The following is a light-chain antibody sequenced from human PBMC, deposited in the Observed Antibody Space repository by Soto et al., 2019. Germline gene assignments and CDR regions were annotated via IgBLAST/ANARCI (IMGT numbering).Light chain of an antibody. CDR3: AAWDDSLRGRV. CDR1: SSNIGSNP. Sequence: QSVLTQPPSASGTPGQRVTISCSGSSSNIGSNPVSWYQQLPGTAPKSLIYSDNQRPSGVPDRISXSRXGTSASXAIGGLQSEDEAEYYCAAWDDSLRGRVFGGGTKLTVL. V-gene: IGLV1-44*01. CDR2: SDN. J-gene: IGLJ2*01.